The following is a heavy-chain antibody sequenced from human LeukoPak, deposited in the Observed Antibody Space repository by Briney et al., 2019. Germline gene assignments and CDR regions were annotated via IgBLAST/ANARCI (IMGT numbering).Heavy chain of an antibody. J-gene: IGHJ4*02. Sequence: GRSLRLSCAASGFTFSSYDMHWVRQAPGKGLEWVAVIWYDGSNKYYADSVKGRFTISRDNSKNTLYLQMNSLRAEDTAVYYCARDQYSGSYYGDYWGQGTLVTVSS. CDR3: ARDQYSGSYYGDY. CDR2: IWYDGSNK. D-gene: IGHD1-26*01. V-gene: IGHV3-33*01. CDR1: GFTFSSYD.